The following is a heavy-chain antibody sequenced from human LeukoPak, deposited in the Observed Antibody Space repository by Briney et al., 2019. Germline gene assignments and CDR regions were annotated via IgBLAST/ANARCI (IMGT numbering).Heavy chain of an antibody. Sequence: SETLSLTCTVSGGSISSSSYYWGWIRQPPGKGLEWIGSIYYSGSTYYNPSLKSRVTISVDTSKNQFSLKLSSVTAADTAVYYCASPFAPYYDSSGNTFGAFDIWGQGTMVTVSS. CDR3: ASPFAPYYDSSGNTFGAFDI. J-gene: IGHJ3*02. CDR2: IYYSGST. CDR1: GGSISSSSYY. D-gene: IGHD3-22*01. V-gene: IGHV4-39*01.